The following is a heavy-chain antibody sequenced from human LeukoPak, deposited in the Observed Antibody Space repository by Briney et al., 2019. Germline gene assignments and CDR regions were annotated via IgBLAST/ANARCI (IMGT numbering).Heavy chain of an antibody. CDR1: GYTFTSYY. CDR3: ASDPRYCSSTSCYFGWFDP. Sequence: GVSVKVSCKASGYTFTSYYMHWVRQAPGQGLEWMGIINPSGGSTSYAQKFQGRVTMTRDTSTSTVYMELSSLRSEDTAVYYCASDPRYCSSTSCYFGWFDPWGQGTLVTVSS. V-gene: IGHV1-46*01. J-gene: IGHJ5*02. CDR2: INPSGGST. D-gene: IGHD2-2*01.